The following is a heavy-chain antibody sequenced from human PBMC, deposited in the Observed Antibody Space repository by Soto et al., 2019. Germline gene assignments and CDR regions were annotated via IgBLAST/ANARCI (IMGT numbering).Heavy chain of an antibody. CDR3: ARSRSGAVADSFDF. J-gene: IGHJ4*02. CDR1: GFIFSRYA. Sequence: QVQVVESGGGVVQPGRSLRLSCEASGFIFSRYAIHWVRQAPGKGLEWLAVISRDGSNRYYLDSVKGRFTISRDNSKNTLYLQMNSLREDDTALYYCARSRSGAVADSFDFWGQGTLVTVSP. D-gene: IGHD3-10*01. CDR2: ISRDGSNR. V-gene: IGHV3-30*04.